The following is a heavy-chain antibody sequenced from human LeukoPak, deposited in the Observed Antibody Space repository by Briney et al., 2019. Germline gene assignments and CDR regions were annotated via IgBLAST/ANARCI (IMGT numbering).Heavy chain of an antibody. J-gene: IGHJ4*02. D-gene: IGHD3-22*01. CDR3: ARKKDSSGYYE. CDR2: IYYTGRI. V-gene: IGHV4-28*05. CDR1: GYSISSNNW. Sequence: SDTLSLTCAVSGYSISSNNWWAWIRQSPGKGLEWIGYIYYTGRIHYNPSLKSRVTLSLDTSNNQFSLNLTSATAVDTAVYYCARKKDSSGYYEWGQGTLVTVSS.